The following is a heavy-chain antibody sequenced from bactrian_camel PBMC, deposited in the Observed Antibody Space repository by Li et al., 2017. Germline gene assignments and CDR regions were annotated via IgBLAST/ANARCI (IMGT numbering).Heavy chain of an antibody. D-gene: IGHD5*01. J-gene: IGHJ4*01. CDR1: GYTYDNDC. Sequence: EVQLVESGGRSVQAGGSLRISCVVSGYTYDNDCMGWFRQAPGKGLEWVSFSNSGGGTTYYADSVKGRFTISKDNAKNTLYLQMNSLKPEDTAVYYCAPTVVPDCWGQGTQVTVS. V-gene: IGHV3S36*01. CDR3: APTVVPDC. CDR2: SNSGGGTT.